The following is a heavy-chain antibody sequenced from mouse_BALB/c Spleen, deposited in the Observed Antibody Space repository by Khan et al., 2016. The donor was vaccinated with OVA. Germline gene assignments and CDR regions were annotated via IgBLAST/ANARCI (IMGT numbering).Heavy chain of an antibody. CDR1: GFSLTDYA. CDR2: IWVSGSK. V-gene: IGHV2-6-5*01. J-gene: IGHJ4*01. CDR3: ARDPPYYSMDY. Sequence: QVQLKQSGPGLVAPSQSLSITCTVSGFSLTDYAVSWIRQPPGKGLEWLGVIWVSGSKYYNSVLKPRLSISKDNFKSQVFLMMISLLADDTAMYYCARDPPYYSMDYWGQGTSVTVSS.